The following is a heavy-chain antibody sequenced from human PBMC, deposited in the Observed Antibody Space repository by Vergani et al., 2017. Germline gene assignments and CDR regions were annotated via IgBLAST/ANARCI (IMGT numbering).Heavy chain of an antibody. D-gene: IGHD2/OR15-2a*01. V-gene: IGHV4-38-2*01. CDR2: IYHSGST. J-gene: IGHJ5*02. CDR1: GYSIRNGYY. CDR3: ARAPSIWFDP. Sequence: QVQLQESGPGLVEPSETLSLTCAVSGYSIRNGYYWGWIRQPPGKGLEWIGSIYHSGSTHYNPSLKSRVTISVDTSKNDFSLKVTSVTAADTAVYYCARAPSIWFDPWGQGTLVTVSS.